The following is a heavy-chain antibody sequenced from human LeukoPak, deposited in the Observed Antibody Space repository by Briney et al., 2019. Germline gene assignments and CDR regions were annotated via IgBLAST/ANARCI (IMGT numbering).Heavy chain of an antibody. Sequence: SVTVSCKASGGTLSMYAISWVRQAPGQGPEWMGGIIPIFGTTNYTQKFQGRVTITADESTSTAYMELSSLRSEDTAVYYCARIVGIASRGYFDYWGQGTLVTVSS. D-gene: IGHD3-10*01. CDR1: GGTLSMYA. CDR2: IIPIFGTT. J-gene: IGHJ4*02. CDR3: ARIVGIASRGYFDY. V-gene: IGHV1-69*01.